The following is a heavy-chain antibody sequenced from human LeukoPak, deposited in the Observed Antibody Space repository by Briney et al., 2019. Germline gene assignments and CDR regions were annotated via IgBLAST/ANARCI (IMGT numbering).Heavy chain of an antibody. CDR2: ISWNSGSI. D-gene: IGHD3-22*01. CDR1: GFTFDDYA. CDR3: AKGGSSGINYFDY. V-gene: IGHV3-9*01. J-gene: IGHJ4*02. Sequence: GGSLRLSCAASGFTFDDYATHWVRQAPGKGLEWVSGISWNSGSIGYADSVKGRFTISRDNAKNSLYLQMNSLRAEDTALYYCAKGGSSGINYFDYWGQGTLVTVSS.